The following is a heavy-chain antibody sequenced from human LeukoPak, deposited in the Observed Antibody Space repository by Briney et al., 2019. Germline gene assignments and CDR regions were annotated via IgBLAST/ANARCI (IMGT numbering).Heavy chain of an antibody. CDR2: IYYSGST. V-gene: IGHV4-59*01. J-gene: IGHJ3*02. CDR1: GGSISSYY. CDR3: ASGRGLYSFYAFDI. D-gene: IGHD5-18*01. Sequence: SETLSLTCTVSGGSISSYYWSWIRQPPGKGREWIGYIYYSGSTDYNPSLRSRVTISVDTSKSQCSLKLSSVTAADTAVYYCASGRGLYSFYAFDIWGQGTMVTVSS.